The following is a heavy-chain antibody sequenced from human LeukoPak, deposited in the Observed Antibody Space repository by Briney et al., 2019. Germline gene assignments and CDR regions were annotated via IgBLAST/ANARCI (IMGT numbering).Heavy chain of an antibody. J-gene: IGHJ4*02. CDR3: ARDMAYYYDSSGYYATNY. D-gene: IGHD3-22*01. CDR1: GGTFSSYA. V-gene: IGHV1-69*04. Sequence: SVKVSCKASGGTFSSYAISWVRQAPGQGLEWMGRIIPILGIANYAQKFQGRVTITADKSTSTAYMELSSLRSEDTDVYYCARDMAYYYDSSGYYATNYWGQGTLVTVSS. CDR2: IIPILGIA.